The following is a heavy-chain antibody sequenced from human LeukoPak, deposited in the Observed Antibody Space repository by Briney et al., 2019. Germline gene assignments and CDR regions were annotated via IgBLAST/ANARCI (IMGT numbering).Heavy chain of an antibody. CDR2: IYHSGST. J-gene: IGHJ4*02. Sequence: SETLSLTCTVSGDSIISYYWSWIRKPPGKGLEWIGYIYHSGSTNYNPSLKSRVTISADTSKDQFSLKLASVTAADTAVYYCATGYSSTWYYFDYWGQGTLVTVSS. CDR1: GDSIISYY. V-gene: IGHV4-59*01. CDR3: ATGYSSTWYYFDY. D-gene: IGHD6-13*01.